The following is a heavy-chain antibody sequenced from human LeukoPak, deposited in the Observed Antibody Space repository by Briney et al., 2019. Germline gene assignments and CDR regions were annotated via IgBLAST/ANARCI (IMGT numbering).Heavy chain of an antibody. D-gene: IGHD5-12*01. CDR3: ARGGLRQLGFPLTLDP. CDR1: GASFSGYY. J-gene: IGHJ5*02. CDR2: ISPSGNS. V-gene: IGHV4-34*01. Sequence: KPSETLSLTWAVYGASFSGYYWTWIRQPPGKGLEWIGEISPSGNSNWNPSLKSRVTISLDTSKVEFSLKVTSVTSADTAVYYCARGGLRQLGFPLTLDPWGQGALVTVSS.